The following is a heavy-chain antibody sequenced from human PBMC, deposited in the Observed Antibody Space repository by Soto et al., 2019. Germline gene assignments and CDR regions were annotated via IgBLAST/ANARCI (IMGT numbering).Heavy chain of an antibody. J-gene: IGHJ6*02. CDR1: GYTFTSYA. CDR2: INAGNGNT. CDR3: ARDFLLTFRYYYGSGSGYVSPANGMDV. V-gene: IGHV1-3*01. D-gene: IGHD3-10*01. Sequence: QVQLVQSGAEVKKPGASVKVSCKASGYTFTSYAMHWVRQAPGQRLEWMGWINAGNGNTKYSQKFQGRVTITRDTSASTAYMELSSLRSEDTAVYYYARDFLLTFRYYYGSGSGYVSPANGMDVWGQGTTVTVSS.